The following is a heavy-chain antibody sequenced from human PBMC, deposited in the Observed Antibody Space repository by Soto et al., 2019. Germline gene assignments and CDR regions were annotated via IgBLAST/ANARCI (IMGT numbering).Heavy chain of an antibody. Sequence: GGALRLSSAAAGVSGSTDAMTWVRQAGGKGLDGVSVIIGSGGSSYGAAPVKRRFPISRENYKNTLFLQMNGLSAEDTAVYYCEKVTKRAAAGRYEYYKYGMDVWGQGPTVTVSS. CDR1: GVSGSTDA. CDR3: EKVTKRAAAGRYEYYKYGMDV. J-gene: IGHJ6*02. D-gene: IGHD6-13*01. CDR2: IIGSGGSS. V-gene: IGHV3-23*01.